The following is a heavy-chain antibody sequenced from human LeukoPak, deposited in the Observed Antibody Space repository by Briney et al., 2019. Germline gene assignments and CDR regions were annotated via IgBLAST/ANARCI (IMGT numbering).Heavy chain of an antibody. Sequence: SETLSLTCTVSGGSISNYYWSWIRQPPGKGLECIGYIYYSGSTNYNPSLKSRGTISVDKSKNQFSLKLSSVTATDTGVYYCARHGGYSSPYLHWGQGTLVTVSS. D-gene: IGHD6-13*01. CDR2: IYYSGST. J-gene: IGHJ1*01. CDR3: ARHGGYSSPYLH. CDR1: GGSISNYY. V-gene: IGHV4-59*08.